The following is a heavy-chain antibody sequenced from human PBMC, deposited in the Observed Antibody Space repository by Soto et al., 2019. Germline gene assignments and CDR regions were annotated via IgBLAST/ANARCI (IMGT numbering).Heavy chain of an antibody. J-gene: IGHJ4*02. D-gene: IGHD5-18*01. V-gene: IGHV4-59*01. CDR2: ISYSGST. CDR1: GGSISSYY. CDR3: ARGRGDTAMAWYY. Sequence: QVQLQESGPGLVKPSETLSLTCTVSGGSISSYYWSWIRQSPGKGLEWIGYISYSGSTKYNPSPKGRDTISVETSKNQCPLKLSSVTAADTAVYYCARGRGDTAMAWYYWGQGTLVTVSS.